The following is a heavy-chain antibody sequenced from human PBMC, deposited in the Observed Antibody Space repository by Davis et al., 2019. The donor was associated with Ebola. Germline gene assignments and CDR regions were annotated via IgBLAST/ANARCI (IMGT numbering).Heavy chain of an antibody. CDR1: GYTFTSYY. V-gene: IGHV7-4-1*02. CDR3: ARSSYSWYFSGMDV. D-gene: IGHD6-13*01. Sequence: ASVKVSCKASGYTFTSYYMHWVRQAPGQGLEWMGWININTGNPTYAQGFTGRFVFSLDTSVSTAYLQISSLKAEDTAVYYCARSSYSWYFSGMDVWGKGTTVTVSS. J-gene: IGHJ6*04. CDR2: ININTGNP.